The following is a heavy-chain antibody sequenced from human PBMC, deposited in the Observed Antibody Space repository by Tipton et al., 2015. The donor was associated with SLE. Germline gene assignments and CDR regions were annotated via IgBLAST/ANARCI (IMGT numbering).Heavy chain of an antibody. Sequence: LSLTCTVSGGTISSYYWSWIRQPPGKGLEWIGYIYYSGSTNYNPPLKSRVTISVDTSKNQFSLKLSSVPAADTAVYYCARAGGGWYGYWGQGTLVTVSS. CDR1: GGTISSYY. V-gene: IGHV4-59*01. CDR2: IYYSGST. CDR3: ARAGGGWYGY. J-gene: IGHJ4*02. D-gene: IGHD6-19*01.